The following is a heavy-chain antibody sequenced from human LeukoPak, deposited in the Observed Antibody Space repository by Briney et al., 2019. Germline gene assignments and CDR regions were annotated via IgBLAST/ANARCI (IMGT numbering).Heavy chain of an antibody. CDR3: AKVRYFDWLLDY. J-gene: IGHJ4*02. CDR1: GFTFSSYA. D-gene: IGHD3-9*01. Sequence: GGSLRLPCAASGFTFSSYAMTWVRQAPGKGLAWVSSISKSDGSTYYADSVKGRFTISRDNSKNTLYLQMNSLRAEDTAVYYCAKVRYFDWLLDYWGQGTLVTVSS. CDR2: ISKSDGST. V-gene: IGHV3-23*01.